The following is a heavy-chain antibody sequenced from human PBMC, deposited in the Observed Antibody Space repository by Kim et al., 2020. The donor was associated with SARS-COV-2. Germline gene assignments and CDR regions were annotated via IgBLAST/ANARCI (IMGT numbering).Heavy chain of an antibody. D-gene: IGHD2-2*01. Sequence: ASVKVSCKASGYTFTSYDINWVRQATGQGLEWMGWMNPNSGNTGYAQKFQGRVTMTRNTSISTAYMELSSLRSEDTAVYYCARVRSTVPAAILSYYYYGMDVWGQGTTVTVSS. V-gene: IGHV1-8*01. CDR3: ARVRSTVPAAILSYYYYGMDV. CDR2: MNPNSGNT. J-gene: IGHJ6*02. CDR1: GYTFTSYD.